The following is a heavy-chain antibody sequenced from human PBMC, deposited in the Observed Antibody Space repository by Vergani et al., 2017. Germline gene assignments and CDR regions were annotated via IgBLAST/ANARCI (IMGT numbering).Heavy chain of an antibody. D-gene: IGHD5/OR15-5a*01. CDR2: IYYSGST. Sequence: QVQLQESGPGLVKPSQTLSLTCTVSGGSISCGGYYWSWIRQHPGKGLEWIGYIYYSGSTYYNPSLKSRVTISVDTSKNQFSLKLTSVTAADTAVYYCARAPASSYYYYYMDVWGKGTTVTVSS. J-gene: IGHJ6*03. CDR3: ARAPASSYYYYYMDV. V-gene: IGHV4-31*03. CDR1: GGSISCGGYY.